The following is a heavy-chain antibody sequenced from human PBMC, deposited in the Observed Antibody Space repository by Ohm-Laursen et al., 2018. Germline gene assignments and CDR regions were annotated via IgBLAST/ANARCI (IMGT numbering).Heavy chain of an antibody. J-gene: IGHJ4*02. CDR3: ARRYSSNWAHDS. D-gene: IGHD6-13*01. V-gene: IGHV3-66*01. Sequence: GSLRLSCSASGFTVSNNYMSWVRQAPGKGLEWVSIIYSDGRTYYADSVKGRFTISRDHSKNTLYLQMNNLGAEDTALYYCARRYSSNWAHDSWGQGTLVTVSS. CDR1: GFTVSNNY. CDR2: IYSDGRT.